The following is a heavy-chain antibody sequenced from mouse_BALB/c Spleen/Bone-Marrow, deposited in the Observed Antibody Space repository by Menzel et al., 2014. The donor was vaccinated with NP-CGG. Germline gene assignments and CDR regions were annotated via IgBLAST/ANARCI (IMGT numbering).Heavy chain of an antibody. D-gene: IGHD2-14*01. CDR2: IDPANGNT. V-gene: IGHV14-3*02. Sequence: EVQRVESGAELVKPGASVKLSCTASGFNIKDTYTHWVKQRPEQGLEWIGRIDPANGNTKYDPKFQGKATITADTSSNTAYLQLSSLTSEDTAVYYCASYRYAWYFDVWGAGTTVTVSS. CDR3: ASYRYAWYFDV. J-gene: IGHJ1*01. CDR1: GFNIKDTY.